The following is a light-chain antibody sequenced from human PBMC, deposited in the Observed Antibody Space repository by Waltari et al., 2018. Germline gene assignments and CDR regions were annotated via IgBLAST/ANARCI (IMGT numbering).Light chain of an antibody. CDR2: QVS. V-gene: IGLV2-14*01. Sequence: QSALTQPASVSGSPGQSITFSCTGTGSDVGGYDYVSWYQQHPGKVPKLMIYQVSNRPSGVSNSFSGSKSGNTASLTISGLQAEDEADYYCLSYTSSSTYVFGTGTKVTVL. J-gene: IGLJ1*01. CDR1: GSDVGGYDY. CDR3: LSYTSSSTYV.